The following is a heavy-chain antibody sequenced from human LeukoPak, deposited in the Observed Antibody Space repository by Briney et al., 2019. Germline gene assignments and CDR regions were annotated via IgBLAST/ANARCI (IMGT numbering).Heavy chain of an antibody. CDR3: AKDDSGSYPRAFDI. V-gene: IGHV1-69*04. CDR2: IIPILGIA. Sequence: ASVKVSCKASGYTFTSYYMHWVRQAPGQGLEWMGRIIPILGIANYAQKFQGRVTITADKSTSTAYMELSSLRSEDTAVYYCAKDDSGSYPRAFDIWGQGTMVTVSS. CDR1: GYTFTSYY. D-gene: IGHD1-26*01. J-gene: IGHJ3*02.